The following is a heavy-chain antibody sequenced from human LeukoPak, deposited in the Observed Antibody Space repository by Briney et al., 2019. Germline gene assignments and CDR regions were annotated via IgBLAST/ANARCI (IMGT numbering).Heavy chain of an antibody. Sequence: GGSLRLSCAASGFTFSSCWMSWVRQAPGKGLEWVANIKQDGSEKYYVDSVKGRFTISRDNAKNSLYLQMNSLRAEDTAVYYCARESSSGWYPYYYYYMDVWGKGTTVTVSS. CDR2: IKQDGSEK. V-gene: IGHV3-7*01. CDR1: GFTFSSCW. D-gene: IGHD6-19*01. CDR3: ARESSSGWYPYYYYYMDV. J-gene: IGHJ6*03.